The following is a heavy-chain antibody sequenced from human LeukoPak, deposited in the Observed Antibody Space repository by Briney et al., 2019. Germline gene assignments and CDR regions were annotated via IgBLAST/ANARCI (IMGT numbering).Heavy chain of an antibody. CDR1: GYTFTGYY. V-gene: IGHV1-2*02. CDR2: INPNSGGT. Sequence: GASVKVSCKASGYTFTGYYMHWVRQAPGQGLEWMGWINPNSGGTNYAQKFQGRVTMTRDTSISTAYMELSRLRSDDTAVYYCARECSSTSWLGDYWGQGTLVTVSS. CDR3: ARECSSTSWLGDY. J-gene: IGHJ4*02. D-gene: IGHD2-2*01.